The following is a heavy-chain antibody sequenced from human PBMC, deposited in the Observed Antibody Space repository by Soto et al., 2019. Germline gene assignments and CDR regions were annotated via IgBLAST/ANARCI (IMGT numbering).Heavy chain of an antibody. V-gene: IGHV4-34*01. CDR1: GGSGGSFSGYY. CDR3: ARHNYDSSGYYHYYYGMDV. CDR2: INHSGST. Sequence: QVQLQQWGAGLLKPSETLSLTCAVYGGSGGSFSGYYWSWIRQPPGKGLEWSGEINHSGSTNYNPSLQSRVTISVDTSKNQLSLKLSSVTAADTAVYYCARHNYDSSGYYHYYYGMDVWGQGTTVTVSS. D-gene: IGHD3-22*01. J-gene: IGHJ6*02.